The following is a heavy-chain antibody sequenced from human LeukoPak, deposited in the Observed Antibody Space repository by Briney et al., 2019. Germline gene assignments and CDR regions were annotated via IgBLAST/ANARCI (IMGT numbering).Heavy chain of an antibody. J-gene: IGHJ4*02. V-gene: IGHV4-31*03. CDR2: IYYSGST. CDR1: GGSISSRAYY. CDR3: ARADGTIYYFDS. D-gene: IGHD6-13*01. Sequence: SETLSLTCTVSGGSISSRAYYWSWIRQHPGKGPEWIGYIYYSGSTYYNPSLKSRVIISLNTSKTQFSLKLSSVTAADTAVYYCARADGTIYYFDSWGQGTVVTVSS.